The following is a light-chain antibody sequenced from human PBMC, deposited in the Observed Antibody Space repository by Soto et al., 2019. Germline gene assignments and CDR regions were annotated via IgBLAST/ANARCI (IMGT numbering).Light chain of an antibody. CDR2: DVS. CDR1: SSDVGGYNY. J-gene: IGLJ1*01. Sequence: QSVLTQPASVSGSPGHSITISCTGTSSDVGGYNYVSWYQQHPGKAPKLMIYDVSNRPSGVSNRFSGSKSGNTASLTISVLQAEDEADYYCSSYTSSSTLLFGTGTKVTVL. CDR3: SSYTSSSTLL. V-gene: IGLV2-14*01.